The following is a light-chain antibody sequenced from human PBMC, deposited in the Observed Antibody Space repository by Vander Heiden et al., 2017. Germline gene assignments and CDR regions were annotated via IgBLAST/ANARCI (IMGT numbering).Light chain of an antibody. CDR1: QSISSW. CDR3: QQYNSYSRT. Sequence: DIQMTQSPSTLSASVGDRVTITCRASQSISSWLAWYQQKPGKAPKLLIYKASSLESGVPSRVSGSGSGTEFTLTISSLQSDDFATYYCQQYNSYSRTLGQGTKVEIK. V-gene: IGKV1-5*03. CDR2: KAS. J-gene: IGKJ1*01.